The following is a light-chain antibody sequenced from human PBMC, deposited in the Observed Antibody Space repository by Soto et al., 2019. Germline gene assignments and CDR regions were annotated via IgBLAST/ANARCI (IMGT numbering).Light chain of an antibody. J-gene: IGLJ2*01. CDR1: RSDVGAYSY. Sequence: QSALTQPASVSGSPGQSITISCTGTRSDVGAYSYVSWYQQHPGKAPKLMIYDVTNRPSGVSNRFSGSKSGNTASLTISGLQAEDEADYYCNAYASSGTLVFGGGTTLT. V-gene: IGLV2-14*01. CDR2: DVT. CDR3: NAYASSGTLV.